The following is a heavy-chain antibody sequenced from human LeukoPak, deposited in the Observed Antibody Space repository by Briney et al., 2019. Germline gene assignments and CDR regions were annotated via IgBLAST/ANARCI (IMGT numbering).Heavy chain of an antibody. V-gene: IGHV4-4*02. D-gene: IGHD3-10*01. CDR1: GGSISSSNW. CDR2: IYHSGST. J-gene: IGHJ4*02. Sequence: SETLSLTCTVSGGSISSSNWWSWVRQPPGKGLEWIGEIYHSGSTNYNPSLKSRVTISVDKSKNQFSLKLSSVTAADTAVYYCARSGSGSYSTDYWGQGTLVTVSS. CDR3: ARSGSGSYSTDY.